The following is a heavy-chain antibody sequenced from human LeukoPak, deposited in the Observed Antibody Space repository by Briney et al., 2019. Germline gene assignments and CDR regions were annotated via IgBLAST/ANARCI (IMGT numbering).Heavy chain of an antibody. Sequence: ASVKVSCKASGYTFITYGISWVRQTPGQGLEWMGWITTYNDNKNHAQNLQDRVTMTTDTSTSTAYMALRSLRSDDTAVYYCARGGLPNAFDIWGQGTMVTVSS. V-gene: IGHV1-18*01. CDR1: GYTFITYG. CDR3: ARGGLPNAFDI. J-gene: IGHJ3*02. CDR2: ITTYNDNK. D-gene: IGHD4-11*01.